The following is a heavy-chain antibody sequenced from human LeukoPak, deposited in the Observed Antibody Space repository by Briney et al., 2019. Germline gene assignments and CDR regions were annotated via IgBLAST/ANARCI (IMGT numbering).Heavy chain of an antibody. Sequence: SVNVSCKASGFTFTSSAMQWVRQARGQRLEWIGWIVVVSGNTNYAQKFQERVTITRDMSTSTAYMELSSLRSEDTAVYYCAVDPLWFGELPHFDYWGQGTLVTVSS. V-gene: IGHV1-58*02. J-gene: IGHJ4*02. CDR2: IVVVSGNT. CDR3: AVDPLWFGELPHFDY. D-gene: IGHD3-10*01. CDR1: GFTFTSSA.